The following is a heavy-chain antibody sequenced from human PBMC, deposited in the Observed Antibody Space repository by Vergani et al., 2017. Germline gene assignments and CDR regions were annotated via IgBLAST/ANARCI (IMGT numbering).Heavy chain of an antibody. CDR2: IIPILGIA. J-gene: IGHJ4*02. Sequence: QVQLVQSGAEVKKPGASVKVSCKASGYTFTGYYMHWVRQAPGQGLEWMGWIIPILGIANYAQKFQGRVTITADKSTSTAYMELSSLRSEDTAVYYCARRIVGATLDYWGQGTLVTVSS. CDR3: ARRIVGATLDY. V-gene: IGHV1-69*09. D-gene: IGHD1-26*01. CDR1: GYTFTGYY.